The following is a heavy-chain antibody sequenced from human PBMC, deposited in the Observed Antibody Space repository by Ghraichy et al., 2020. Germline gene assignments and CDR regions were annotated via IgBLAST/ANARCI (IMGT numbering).Heavy chain of an antibody. Sequence: SKTLSLTCTVSGYSISSGYYWGWIRQPPGKGLEWIGSIYHSGSTYYNPSLKSRVTISVDTSKNQFSLKLSSVTAADTAVYYCARVSEYQLLAPIGFDIWGQGTMVTVSS. CDR1: GYSISSGYY. V-gene: IGHV4-38-2*02. CDR2: IYHSGST. CDR3: ARVSEYQLLAPIGFDI. D-gene: IGHD2-2*01. J-gene: IGHJ3*02.